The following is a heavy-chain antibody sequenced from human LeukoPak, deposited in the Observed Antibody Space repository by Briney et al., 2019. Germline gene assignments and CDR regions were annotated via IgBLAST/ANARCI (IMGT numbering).Heavy chain of an antibody. J-gene: IGHJ3*02. D-gene: IGHD1-26*01. CDR3: ASLARENDAFDI. CDR1: GYTFTSYG. Sequence: GASVKVSCKASGYTFTSYGISWVRQAPGQGLEWMGRINPNSGGTNYAQKFQGRVTMTRDTSISTAYMELSRLRSDDTAVYYCASLARENDAFDIWGQGTMVTVSS. V-gene: IGHV1-2*06. CDR2: INPNSGGT.